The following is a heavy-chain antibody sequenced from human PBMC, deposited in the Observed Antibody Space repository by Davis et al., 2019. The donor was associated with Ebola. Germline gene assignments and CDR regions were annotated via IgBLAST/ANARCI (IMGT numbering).Heavy chain of an antibody. V-gene: IGHV1-18*01. Sequence: GGSLRLSCAASGFTFTSYGISWVRQAPGQGLEWMGWISAYNGNTNYAQKLQGRVTMTTDTSTSTAYMELSSLRSEDTAVYYCARDPGTTGDYWGQGTLVTVSS. D-gene: IGHD1-1*01. J-gene: IGHJ4*02. CDR2: ISAYNGNT. CDR1: GFTFTSYG. CDR3: ARDPGTTGDY.